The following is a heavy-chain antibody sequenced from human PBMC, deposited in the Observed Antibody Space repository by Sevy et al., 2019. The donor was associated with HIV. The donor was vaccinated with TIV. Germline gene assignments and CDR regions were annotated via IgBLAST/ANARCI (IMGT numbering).Heavy chain of an antibody. V-gene: IGHV4-59*01. CDR1: GGSISSFD. CDR2: ISYSGST. D-gene: IGHD5-18*01. J-gene: IGHJ4*02. CDR3: ARGIFSYGYWREFDY. Sequence: SETLSLTCTVSGGSISSFDWNWIRQSPGKGLEWIGYISYSGSTNYNPSLKSRVTISVDTSKNQFSLKLSSVTAADTAVYYCARGIFSYGYWREFDYWGQGNLVTVSS.